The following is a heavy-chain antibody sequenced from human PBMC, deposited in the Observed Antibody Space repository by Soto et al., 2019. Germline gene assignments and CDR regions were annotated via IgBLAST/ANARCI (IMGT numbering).Heavy chain of an antibody. Sequence: LGWSLRLSCTASGFTFSSYAMSWVRQAPGKGLEWVSCISGSGGSTYYADSVKGRFTISRDNSKNTLYLQMNSLRAEDTAVYYCEGGISGNTGSWFDPRGQGTPAPVPS. CDR3: EGGISGNTGSWFDP. CDR1: GFTFSSYA. D-gene: IGHD1-7*01. J-gene: IGHJ5*02. V-gene: IGHV3-23*01. CDR2: ISGSGGST.